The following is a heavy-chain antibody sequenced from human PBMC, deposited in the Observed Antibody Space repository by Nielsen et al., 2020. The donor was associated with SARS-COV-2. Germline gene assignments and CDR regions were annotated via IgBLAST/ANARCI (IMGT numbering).Heavy chain of an antibody. Sequence: GGSLRLSCAASGFTFDDYAMHWVRQAPGKGLEWVSGISWNSGSIGYADSVKGRFTISRDNAKNSLYLQMNSLRAEDTAVYYCARGYYDFWSGYEKYYFDYWGQGTLATVSS. CDR2: ISWNSGSI. CDR3: ARGYYDFWSGYEKYYFDY. CDR1: GFTFDDYA. D-gene: IGHD3-3*01. V-gene: IGHV3-9*01. J-gene: IGHJ4*02.